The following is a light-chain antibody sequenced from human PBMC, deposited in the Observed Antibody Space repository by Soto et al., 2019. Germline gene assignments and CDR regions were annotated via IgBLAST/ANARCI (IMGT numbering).Light chain of an antibody. J-gene: IGLJ3*02. CDR1: SSDVGNYNY. CDR3: CSYAGSYTWV. CDR2: DVN. Sequence: QSALTQPRSVSGSPGQSVIISCTGTSSDVGNYNYVSWYQQHPGKAPKVMIYDVNKWPSGVPDRFSGSKSGNTASLTISGLQAEDEADYYCCSYAGSYTWVFGGGTKVTVL. V-gene: IGLV2-11*01.